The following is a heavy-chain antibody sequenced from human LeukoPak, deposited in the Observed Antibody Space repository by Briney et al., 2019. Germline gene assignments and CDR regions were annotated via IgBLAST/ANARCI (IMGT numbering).Heavy chain of an antibody. D-gene: IGHD3-22*01. CDR1: GFTFSDYW. V-gene: IGHV3-74*01. Sequence: GGSLRLSCAASGFTFSDYWIHWVRQAPGKGLVWVSRINTDGSITNYADSVKGRFSISRDNAKNTLYLQMSSLRAEDTAVYYCVKELYYDSSGYYYVPGSFGYWGQGTLVTVSS. J-gene: IGHJ4*02. CDR3: VKELYYDSSGYYYVPGSFGY. CDR2: INTDGSIT.